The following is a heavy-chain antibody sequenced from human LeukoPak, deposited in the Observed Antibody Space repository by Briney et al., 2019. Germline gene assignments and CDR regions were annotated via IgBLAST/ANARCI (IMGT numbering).Heavy chain of an antibody. CDR1: GYTFTSYD. CDR2: MNPNSGNT. J-gene: IGHJ5*02. CDR3: ARPTMVRGST. D-gene: IGHD3-10*01. V-gene: IGHV1-8*02. Sequence: GASVKVSCKASGYTFTSYDINWVRQATGQGLEWMGWMNPNSGNTGYAQKFQGRVTMTRDTPISTAYMELSRLRSDDTAVYYCARPTMVRGSTWGQGTLVTVSS.